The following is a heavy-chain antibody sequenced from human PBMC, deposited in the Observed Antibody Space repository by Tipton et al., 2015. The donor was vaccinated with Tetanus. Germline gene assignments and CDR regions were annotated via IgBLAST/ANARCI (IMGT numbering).Heavy chain of an antibody. CDR1: GDFITSTSYY. CDR2: VENGGTA. CDR3: ARTTGFFPYYYYMDV. D-gene: IGHD3-3*01. V-gene: IGHV4-39*07. J-gene: IGHJ6*03. Sequence: TLSLTCTVSGDFITSTSYYWGWIRQAPGKGLEWIGAVENGGTAYYNPSLRSRVTISRDTSKNQFSLKLSSVTAADTAVYYCARTTGFFPYYYYMDVWGKGTTVTVSS.